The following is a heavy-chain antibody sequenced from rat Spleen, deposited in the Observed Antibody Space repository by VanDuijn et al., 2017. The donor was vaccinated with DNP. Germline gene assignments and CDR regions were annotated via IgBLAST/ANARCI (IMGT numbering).Heavy chain of an antibody. J-gene: IGHJ3*01. V-gene: IGHV4-2*01. CDR2: IKKDSSTI. D-gene: IGHD1-11*01. CDR1: GFSFTNFA. CDR3: ATGVYGGYEDWFAY. Sequence: VQLKESGPGLVQPSQTLSLTCTVSGFSFTNFAVHWIRQPPGKGLEWIAEIKKDSSTITYSPSLSDYFTISRDNAQNTLYLPMSKLGSEDTAIYYCATGVYGGYEDWFAYWGQGTLVTVSS.